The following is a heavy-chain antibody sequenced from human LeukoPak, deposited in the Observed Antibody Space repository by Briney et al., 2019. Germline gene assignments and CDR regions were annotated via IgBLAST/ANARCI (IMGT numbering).Heavy chain of an antibody. CDR1: GYTFTGYY. CDR3: ARQRYGYYLDY. V-gene: IGHV1-2*06. J-gene: IGHJ4*02. D-gene: IGHD5-18*01. CDR2: ISPNTGGP. Sequence: GASVKVPCKASGYTFTGYYMHWVRQAPGQGLEWVGRISPNTGGPNYAEKFQGRVTMTRDTSISTAYMELRRLRYDDTAVYYCARQRYGYYLDYWGQGTLVTVSS.